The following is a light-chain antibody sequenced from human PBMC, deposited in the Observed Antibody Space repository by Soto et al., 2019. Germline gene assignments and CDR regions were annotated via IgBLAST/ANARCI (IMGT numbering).Light chain of an antibody. CDR1: SSDVGGYNY. J-gene: IGLJ2*01. CDR2: DVN. CDR3: SSFASSSTLVI. Sequence: QSALTQPASVSGSPGQSITISCTGTSSDVGGYNYVSWYQQLPGKAPKLIIYDVNDRPSGVPRRFSGSKSGNTASLTISGLQADYEADYYCSSFASSSTLVILGGGTKLTVL. V-gene: IGLV2-14*03.